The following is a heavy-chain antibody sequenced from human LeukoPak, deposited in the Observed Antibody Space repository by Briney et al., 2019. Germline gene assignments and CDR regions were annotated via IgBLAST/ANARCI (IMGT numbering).Heavy chain of an antibody. D-gene: IGHD5-12*01. V-gene: IGHV1-69*04. Sequence: SVKVSCKASGGTFSSYAISWVRQAPGQGLEWMGRIIPILGITNYAQKFQGRVTITADKSTSTAYMELSSLRSEDAAVYYCARDQRDAEMATKLPYYFDYWGQGTLVTVSS. J-gene: IGHJ4*02. CDR1: GGTFSSYA. CDR2: IIPILGIT. CDR3: ARDQRDAEMATKLPYYFDY.